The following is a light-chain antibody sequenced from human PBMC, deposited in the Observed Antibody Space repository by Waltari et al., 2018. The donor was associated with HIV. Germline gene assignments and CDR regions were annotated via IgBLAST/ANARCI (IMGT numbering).Light chain of an antibody. CDR2: DDA. CDR1: NVGSKR. V-gene: IGLV3-21*03. J-gene: IGLJ3*02. CDR3: QVWDFTTDHVV. Sequence: SYILTQSPSVSVAPGKTAKISRGGDNVGSKRAHWYQQKSGQAPLLVIYDDAARPSGIPARFSGSNSGNTATLTITRVEVGDEADYYCQVWDFTTDHVVFGGGTKLTVL.